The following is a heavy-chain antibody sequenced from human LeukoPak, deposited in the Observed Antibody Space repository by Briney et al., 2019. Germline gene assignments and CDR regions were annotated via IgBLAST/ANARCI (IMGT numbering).Heavy chain of an antibody. CDR2: ISAYNGNT. V-gene: IGHV1-18*01. CDR3: ARESPHDYGDYVLGY. J-gene: IGHJ4*02. D-gene: IGHD4-17*01. Sequence: ASVKVSCKASGYTFTSYGISWVRQAPGQGLEWMGWISAYNGNTNYAQKLQGRVTMTTDTSTSTAYMEPRSLRSDDTAVYYCARESPHDYGDYVLGYWGQGTLVTVSS. CDR1: GYTFTSYG.